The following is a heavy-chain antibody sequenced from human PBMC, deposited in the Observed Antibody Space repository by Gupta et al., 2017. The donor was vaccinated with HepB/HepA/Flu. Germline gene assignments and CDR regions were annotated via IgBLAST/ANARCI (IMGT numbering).Heavy chain of an antibody. D-gene: IGHD5-18*01. CDR3: AREAAMVPGEGYYGMDV. CDR2: IKQDGSEK. V-gene: IGHV3-7*01. J-gene: IGHJ6*02. Sequence: EVQLVESGGGLVQPGGSLRLSCAASGFTFSSYWMSWVRQAPGKGLEWVANIKQDGSEKYYVDSVKGRFTISRDNAKNSLYLQMNSLRAEDTAVYYCAREAAMVPGEGYYGMDVWGQGTTVTVSS. CDR1: GFTFSSYW.